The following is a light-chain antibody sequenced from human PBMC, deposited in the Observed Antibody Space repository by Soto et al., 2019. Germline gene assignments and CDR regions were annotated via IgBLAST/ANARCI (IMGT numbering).Light chain of an antibody. CDR2: GAS. CDR1: QSVSSSY. J-gene: IGKJ2*01. V-gene: IGKV3-20*01. Sequence: EIVLTQSPGTLSLSPGERATLSCRASQSVSSSYLAWYQQKPGQAPRLLIYGASSMATGIPDRFSGSGSGTDFTLSISGLEPVDFAVYYCQQYGSSPPYTFGQGTKLEIK. CDR3: QQYGSSPPYT.